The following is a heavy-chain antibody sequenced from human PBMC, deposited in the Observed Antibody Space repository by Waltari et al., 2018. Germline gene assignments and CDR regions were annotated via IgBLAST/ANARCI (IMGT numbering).Heavy chain of an antibody. CDR2: MNPNSGNT. V-gene: IGHV1-8*03. D-gene: IGHD6-6*01. CDR3: ARGRIAARRRWFDP. CDR1: GYTFPSYD. Sequence: QVQLVQSGAEVKKPGASVKVSCTASGYTFPSYDINWVRQATGQGLEWMGWMNPNSGNTGYAQKFQGRVTITRNTSISTAYMELSSLRSEDTAVYYCARGRIAARRRWFDPWGQGTLVTVSS. J-gene: IGHJ5*02.